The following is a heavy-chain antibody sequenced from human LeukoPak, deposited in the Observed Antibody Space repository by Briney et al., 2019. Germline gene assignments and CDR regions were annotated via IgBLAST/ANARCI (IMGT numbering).Heavy chain of an antibody. J-gene: IGHJ4*02. CDR2: INHSGNT. Sequence: SGTLSLTCAVSSGSISSSNWWSWVRQPPGKGLEWIGEINHSGNTHYNPSLKSRVTISVDRSDNQFSLKLSSVTAADTAVYYFALGENGIRERWGRGTLVTVSS. CDR3: ALGENGIRER. CDR1: SGSISSSNW. V-gene: IGHV4-4*02. D-gene: IGHD1-14*01.